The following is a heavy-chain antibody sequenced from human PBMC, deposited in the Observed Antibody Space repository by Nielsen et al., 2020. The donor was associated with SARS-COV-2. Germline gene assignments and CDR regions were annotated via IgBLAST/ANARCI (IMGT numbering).Heavy chain of an antibody. CDR1: GFTFSSYA. V-gene: IGHV3-30-3*01. CDR2: ISYDGSNK. J-gene: IGHJ4*02. CDR3: ATDSSVGY. Sequence: GESLKISCAASGFTFSSYAMHWVRQAPGKGLEWVAVISYDGSNKYYADSVKGRFTISRDNAKNSLYLQMNSLRAEDTALYYCATDSSVGYWGQGTPVTVSS. D-gene: IGHD3-22*01.